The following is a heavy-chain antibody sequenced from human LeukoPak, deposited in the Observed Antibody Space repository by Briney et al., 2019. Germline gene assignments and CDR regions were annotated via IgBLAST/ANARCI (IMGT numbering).Heavy chain of an antibody. CDR1: GFTFSGST. CDR3: TTTTVSNDHYYYYYYMDV. Sequence: PGGSLRLSCAASGFTFSGSTMHWVRQASGKGREWGGRIRSKANSYATAYAASVKGRFTISRDDSKNTAYLQMNSLKTEDTAVYYCTTTTVSNDHYYYYYYMDVWGKGTTVTVSS. V-gene: IGHV3-73*01. CDR2: IRSKANSYAT. J-gene: IGHJ6*03. D-gene: IGHD4-17*01.